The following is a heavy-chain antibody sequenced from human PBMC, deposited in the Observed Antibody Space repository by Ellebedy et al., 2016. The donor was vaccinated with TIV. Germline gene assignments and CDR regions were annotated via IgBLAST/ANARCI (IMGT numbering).Heavy chain of an antibody. D-gene: IGHD3-10*01. CDR3: AKVLFAFGEFESPFDP. J-gene: IGHJ5*02. V-gene: IGHV3-30*02. Sequence: PGGSLRLSCAASGFTFHSYGMHRVRQAPGKGLEWVTFIRYDGSDKYYADSVKGRFTVSRDNSKNTLNLQMNSLRLEETAVYYCAKVLFAFGEFESPFDPWGQGTLVTVSS. CDR1: GFTFHSYG. CDR2: IRYDGSDK.